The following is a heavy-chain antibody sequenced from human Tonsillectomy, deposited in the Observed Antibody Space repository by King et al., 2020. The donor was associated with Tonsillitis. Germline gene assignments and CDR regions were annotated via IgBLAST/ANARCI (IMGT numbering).Heavy chain of an antibody. Sequence: QLQESGPGLVKPSETLSLTCTVSGGSISSYYWSWIRQPPGKGLEWIGYIYYSGSTNYNPSLKSRVTISVDTSKNQFSLKLSSVTAADTAVYYCARVWGGGLVMDKYYFDYWGQGTLVTVSS. V-gene: IGHV4-59*01. CDR2: IYYSGST. CDR3: ARVWGGGLVMDKYYFDY. D-gene: IGHD3-16*02. CDR1: GGSISSYY. J-gene: IGHJ4*02.